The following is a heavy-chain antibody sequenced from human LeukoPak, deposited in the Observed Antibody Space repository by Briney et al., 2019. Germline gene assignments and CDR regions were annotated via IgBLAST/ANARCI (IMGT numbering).Heavy chain of an antibody. CDR2: IYYSGST. CDR1: GGSISSYY. V-gene: IGHV4-59*01. J-gene: IGHJ3*02. CDR3: ARRIGYCSSTSCYGFDI. Sequence: SETLSLTCTVSGGSISSYYWSWIRQPPGKGLEWIGYIYYSGSTNYNPSLKSRVTISVDTSKIQFSLKLSSVTAADTAVYYCARRIGYCSSTSCYGFDIWGQGTMVTVSS. D-gene: IGHD2-2*01.